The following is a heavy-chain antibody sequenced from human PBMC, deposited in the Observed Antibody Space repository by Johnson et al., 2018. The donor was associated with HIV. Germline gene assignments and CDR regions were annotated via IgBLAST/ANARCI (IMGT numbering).Heavy chain of an antibody. CDR1: GFTFDDYA. J-gene: IGHJ3*02. CDR2: ISWNSGSI. D-gene: IGHD1-26*01. CDR3: AKAVSGSYDDAFDI. Sequence: LLVESGGGLVQPGRSLRLSCAASGFTFDDYAMHWVRQAPGKGLEWVSGISWNSGSIGYADSVKGRFTISRDNAKNSLYLQMNSLRAEDTALYYCAKAVSGSYDDAFDIWGQGTMVTVSS. V-gene: IGHV3-9*01.